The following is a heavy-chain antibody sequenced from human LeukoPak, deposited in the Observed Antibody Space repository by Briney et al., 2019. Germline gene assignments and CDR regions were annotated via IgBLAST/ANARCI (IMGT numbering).Heavy chain of an antibody. CDR3: TKEFSGSYEN. D-gene: IGHD3-10*01. J-gene: IGHJ4*02. Sequence: GGSLRLSCATSGFTFDHYAFHWVRQVPGKGLEWVSLISRDGGTTSYGDSVKGRFTISRENRKNSLYMQMNSLKTEDSALYYCTKEFSGSYENWGQGTLVTVSS. CDR1: GFTFDHYA. CDR2: ISRDGGTT. V-gene: IGHV3-43*02.